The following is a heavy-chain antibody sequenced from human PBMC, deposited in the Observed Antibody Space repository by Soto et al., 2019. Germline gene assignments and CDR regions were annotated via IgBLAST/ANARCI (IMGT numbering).Heavy chain of an antibody. J-gene: IGHJ6*03. CDR3: ARDRGVAPPVAGNTHYYYYMDV. CDR2: ISGFNGNT. Sequence: QDQLVQSGAEVKKPGASVTVSCKASGYSFTNYGITWVRQAPGQGLEWMGWISGFNGNTHYAQKLKGRVTMTTDASTSTAYMELRSLRSDDTALYYCARDRGVAPPVAGNTHYYYYMDVWGKGTTVTVSS. CDR1: GYSFTNYG. D-gene: IGHD6-19*01. V-gene: IGHV1-18*01.